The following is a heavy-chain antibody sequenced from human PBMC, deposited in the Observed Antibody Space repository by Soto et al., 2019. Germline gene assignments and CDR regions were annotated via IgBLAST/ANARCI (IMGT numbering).Heavy chain of an antibody. J-gene: IGHJ6*04. V-gene: IGHV1-18*01. CDR2: ISASNGNT. Sequence: AAVKVSCPSSGYTFTSYGFSWVRQAPGQGLEWMGWISASNGNTNYAQKLXGCVTVTTDTSTGTAYMELRSLSSDDTATYYCAXXXXXXCRVGGGYQGYCYFVMDVWGKGTTVTV. CDR3: AXXXXXXCRVGGGYQGYCYFVMDV. CDR1: GYTFTSYG. D-gene: IGHD3-16*01.